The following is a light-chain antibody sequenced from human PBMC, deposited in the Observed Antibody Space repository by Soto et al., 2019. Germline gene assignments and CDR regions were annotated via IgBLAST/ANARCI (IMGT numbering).Light chain of an antibody. Sequence: DIQMTQSPSSLSASVGDMFTITCQASQDIRKDLNWYQQNPGKAPKLLIYDASNLETGVPSRFSGSGSGTDFSFTISSLQPEDIATYYCQQYDNLPFTFGPGTKVD. CDR1: QDIRKD. J-gene: IGKJ3*01. V-gene: IGKV1-33*01. CDR3: QQYDNLPFT. CDR2: DAS.